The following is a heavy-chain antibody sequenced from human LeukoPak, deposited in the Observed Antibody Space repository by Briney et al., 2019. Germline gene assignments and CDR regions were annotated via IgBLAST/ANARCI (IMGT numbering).Heavy chain of an antibody. CDR3: ARGRDFYGSGTSFFDC. D-gene: IGHD3-10*01. Sequence: ASVKVSCKASGYTFTTYDINWVRQATGQGLEWMGWLSPNGGDAVFAQRFQGRVTLTRNTSIGTVYMELSSLSSEDTAVYYCARGRDFYGSGTSFFDCWGQGTLVTVSS. V-gene: IGHV1-8*01. CDR1: GYTFTTYD. CDR2: LSPNGGDA. J-gene: IGHJ4*02.